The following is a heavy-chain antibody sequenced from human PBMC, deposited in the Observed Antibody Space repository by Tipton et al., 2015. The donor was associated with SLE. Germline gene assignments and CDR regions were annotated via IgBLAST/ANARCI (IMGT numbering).Heavy chain of an antibody. J-gene: IGHJ4*02. D-gene: IGHD3-22*01. Sequence: QLVQSGAEVKKPGASVKVSCKTSGYTFTTYGVSWVRQRPGKGLEWMGIIYPTDSDIIYSPSFQGQVTISADESTSTAYLQLSSLKAADTAMYYCARGHGSGFYSDNWGQGTLVTVSS. V-gene: IGHV5-51*01. CDR3: ARGHGSGFYSDN. CDR1: GYTFTTYG. CDR2: IYPTDSDI.